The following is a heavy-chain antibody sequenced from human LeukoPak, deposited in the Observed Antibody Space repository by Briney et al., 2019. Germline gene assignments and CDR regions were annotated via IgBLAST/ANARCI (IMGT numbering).Heavy chain of an antibody. CDR1: GYTFTGYY. Sequence: ASVTVSCKASGYTFTGYYMHWVRQAPGQGLEWMGWINPNSGGTNYAQKFQGWVTMTRDTSISTAYMELSRLRSNDTAVYYCARGREQWGGSNWFDPWGQGTLVTVSS. D-gene: IGHD6-19*01. V-gene: IGHV1-2*04. CDR3: ARGREQWGGSNWFDP. CDR2: INPNSGGT. J-gene: IGHJ5*02.